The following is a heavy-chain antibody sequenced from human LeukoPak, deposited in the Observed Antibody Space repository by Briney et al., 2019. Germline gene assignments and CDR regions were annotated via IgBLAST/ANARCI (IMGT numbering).Heavy chain of an antibody. Sequence: PGGSLRLSCAASGFTFSSYSMNWVRQAPGKGLEWVSSISSSSSYIYYADSVKGRFTISRDNAKNSLYLKMNSLRAEDTAVYYCAKVPSGSHNPHFDYWGQGTLVTVSS. D-gene: IGHD1-26*01. CDR1: GFTFSSYS. CDR3: AKVPSGSHNPHFDY. J-gene: IGHJ4*02. V-gene: IGHV3-21*04. CDR2: ISSSSSYI.